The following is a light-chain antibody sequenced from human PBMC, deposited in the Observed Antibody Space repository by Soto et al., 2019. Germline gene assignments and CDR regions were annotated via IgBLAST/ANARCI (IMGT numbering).Light chain of an antibody. J-gene: IGKJ4*01. CDR3: QQYHTWPVT. CDR2: AAS. CDR1: RSFASSY. Sequence: EIVLTQSPVTLSLSPGERATLSCRASRSFASSYLGWYQQKPGQAPRLLIYAASTRATGIPDRFSGSGSATDFTLTISRLEPEDSAVYYCQQYHTWPVTFGGGTKVEI. V-gene: IGKV3-20*01.